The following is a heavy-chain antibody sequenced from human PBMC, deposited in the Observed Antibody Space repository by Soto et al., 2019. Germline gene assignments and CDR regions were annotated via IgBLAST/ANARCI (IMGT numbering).Heavy chain of an antibody. CDR2: IYYSGST. CDR3: ARAYCSSTSCIDYYGMEV. CDR1: GGSISSYY. J-gene: IGHJ6*02. Sequence: SETLSLTCTVSGGSISSYYWSWIRQPPGKGLEWIGYIYYSGSTNYNPSLKSRVTISVDTSKNQFSLKLSSVTAADTAVYYCARAYCSSTSCIDYYGMEVWGQGTTVTVS. D-gene: IGHD2-2*01. V-gene: IGHV4-59*01.